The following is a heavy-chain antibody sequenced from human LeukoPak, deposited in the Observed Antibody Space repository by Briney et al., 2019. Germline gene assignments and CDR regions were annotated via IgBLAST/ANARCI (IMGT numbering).Heavy chain of an antibody. CDR1: GFTFSSYS. J-gene: IGHJ4*02. V-gene: IGHV3-49*04. Sequence: GGSLRLSCAASGFTFSSYSMNWVRQAPGKGLEWVGFIRSKAYGGTTEYAASVKGRFTISRDDSKSIAYLQMNSLKPEDTAVYYCTRDYGDYYFDYWGQGTLVTVSS. CDR2: IRSKAYGGTT. D-gene: IGHD4-17*01. CDR3: TRDYGDYYFDY.